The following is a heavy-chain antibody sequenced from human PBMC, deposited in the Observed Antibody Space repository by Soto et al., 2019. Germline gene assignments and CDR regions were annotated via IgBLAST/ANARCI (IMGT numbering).Heavy chain of an antibody. J-gene: IGHJ5*02. CDR1: GYTFTSYG. V-gene: IGHV1-18*01. Sequence: GASVKVSCKASGYTFTSYGISWVRQAPGQGLEWMGWISAYNGNTNYAQKLQGRVTMTTDTSTSTAYMELRSLRSDDTAVYYCARDREGYCSSTSYEDNWFDPWGQGTLVTVSS. CDR2: ISAYNGNT. D-gene: IGHD2-2*01. CDR3: ARDREGYCSSTSYEDNWFDP.